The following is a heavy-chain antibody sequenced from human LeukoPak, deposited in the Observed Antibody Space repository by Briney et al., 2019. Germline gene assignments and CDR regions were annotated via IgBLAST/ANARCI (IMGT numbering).Heavy chain of an antibody. V-gene: IGHV3-74*01. J-gene: IGHJ1*01. CDR3: VRDLQVWELQY. D-gene: IGHD1-26*01. Sequence: PGGSLRLSCAASGFIFSNNWMHWVRQTPGKGLEWVSRITPDGTGATYADSVKGRFTIFRDNAQNTVYLQMNSLRVEDTAVYYCVRDLQVWELQYWGRGTLVTVPS. CDR2: ITPDGTGA. CDR1: GFIFSNNW.